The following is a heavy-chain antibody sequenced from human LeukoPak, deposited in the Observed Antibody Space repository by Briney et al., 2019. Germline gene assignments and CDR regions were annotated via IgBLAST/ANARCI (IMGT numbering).Heavy chain of an antibody. CDR3: ARGRYSSSWDIFDY. CDR2: ISSSSSTI. J-gene: IGHJ4*02. V-gene: IGHV3-48*02. Sequence: GGSLRLSCAASGFTFSSYSMNWVRQAPGKGLEWVSYISSSSSTIYYADSVKGRFTISRDNAKNSLYLQMNSLRDEDTAVNYCARGRYSSSWDIFDYWGQGTLVTVSS. D-gene: IGHD6-13*01. CDR1: GFTFSSYS.